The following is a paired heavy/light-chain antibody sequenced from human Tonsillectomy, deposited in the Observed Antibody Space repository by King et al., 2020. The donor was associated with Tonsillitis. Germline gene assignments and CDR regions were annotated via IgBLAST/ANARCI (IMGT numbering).Light chain of an antibody. CDR1: SSDVGGYNY. CDR2: EVS. Sequence: QSALTQPPSASGSPGQSVTISCTGTSSDVGGYNYVSWYQQHPGKAPKLMIYEVSKRPSGVPDRFSGSKSGNTASLTVSGLQAEDEADYYCSSFAGFNNVFGTGTKVTVL. CDR3: SSFAGFNNV. V-gene: IGLV2-8*01. J-gene: IGLJ1*01.
Heavy chain of an antibody. V-gene: IGHV1-2*02. CDR3: ARNVAGAGNAFDI. CDR1: GYTFAGHH. Sequence: QVQLMQSGAEVTKPGASVKVSCKASGYTFAGHHVHWVRLAPGQGLEYMGWLDPSNGGTSSAQKFQGRVSMTGDTSISTAYMELSRLRSDDTAVYYCARNVAGAGNAFDIWGQGTMVTVSS. D-gene: IGHD6-13*01. CDR2: LDPSNGGT. J-gene: IGHJ3*02.